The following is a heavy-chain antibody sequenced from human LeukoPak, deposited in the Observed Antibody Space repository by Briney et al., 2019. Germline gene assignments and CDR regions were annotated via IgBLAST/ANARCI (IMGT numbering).Heavy chain of an antibody. CDR3: AELGITMIGGV. Sequence: PGGSLRLSCAASGFTFSSYSMNWVRQAPGKGLEWVSSITSSSTYIYYADSMKGRFTISRDNAKNSLYLQMDSLRAEDTAVYYCAELGITMIGGVWGKGTTVTISS. J-gene: IGHJ6*04. CDR2: ITSSSTYI. D-gene: IGHD3-10*02. CDR1: GFTFSSYS. V-gene: IGHV3-21*01.